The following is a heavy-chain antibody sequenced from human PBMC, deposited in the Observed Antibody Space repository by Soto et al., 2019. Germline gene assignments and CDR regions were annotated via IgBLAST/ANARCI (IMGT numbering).Heavy chain of an antibody. Sequence: PGGSLRLSCAASGFKFTDYYMSWIRQAPGKGLEWISYISSSGTTVYYADSVKGRFTISRDNTENSLYLQMNNLRADDTAVYYCARDRVARLFYWGQGTQVTVSS. CDR2: ISSSGTTV. J-gene: IGHJ4*02. V-gene: IGHV3-11*01. D-gene: IGHD6-6*01. CDR3: ARDRVARLFY. CDR1: GFKFTDYY.